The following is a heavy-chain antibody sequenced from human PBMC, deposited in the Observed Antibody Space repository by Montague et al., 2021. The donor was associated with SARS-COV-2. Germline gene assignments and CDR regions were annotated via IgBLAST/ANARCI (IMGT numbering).Heavy chain of an antibody. Sequence: SETLSLTCTVSSGSIRSNSYYWGWIRQPPGKGLEWIGSIDYSGSTYYNPSLKSRVTISVDTSKSQFSLKLISVTAADTAVYYCARDPFVDSGSYHFDYWGQGTLVTVSS. CDR3: ARDPFVDSGSYHFDY. D-gene: IGHD1-26*01. V-gene: IGHV4-39*02. J-gene: IGHJ4*02. CDR1: SGSIRSNSYY. CDR2: IDYSGST.